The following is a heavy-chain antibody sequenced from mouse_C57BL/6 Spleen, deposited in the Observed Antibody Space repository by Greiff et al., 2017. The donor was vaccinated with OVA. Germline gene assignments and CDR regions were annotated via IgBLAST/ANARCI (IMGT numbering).Heavy chain of an antibody. J-gene: IGHJ3*01. CDR2: ILPGSGST. Sequence: QVQLQQSGAELMKPGASVKLSCKATGSTFTGYWIEWVKQRPGHGLEWIGEILPGSGSTNYNEKFKGKATFTADTASNTAYMQLSSLTTEDSAIYYCARRGLYGGSRHEFAYWGQGTLVTVSA. D-gene: IGHD1-1*01. V-gene: IGHV1-9*01. CDR1: GSTFTGYW. CDR3: ARRGLYGGSRHEFAY.